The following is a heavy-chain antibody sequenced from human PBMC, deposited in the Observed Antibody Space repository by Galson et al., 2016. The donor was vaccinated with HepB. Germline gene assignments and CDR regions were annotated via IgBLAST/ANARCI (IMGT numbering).Heavy chain of an antibody. Sequence: SLRLSCAASGFTFSSSSMNWVRQAPGAGLEWVSSISSSSTYIYYADSVKGRFTISRDNAKNSLFLQMNSLRAEDTAAYYCARDRGVATSWYELDYYYGMDVWGQGTTVTVSS. V-gene: IGHV3-21*01. CDR1: GFTFSSSS. D-gene: IGHD6-13*01. CDR3: ARDRGVATSWYELDYYYGMDV. CDR2: ISSSSTYI. J-gene: IGHJ6*02.